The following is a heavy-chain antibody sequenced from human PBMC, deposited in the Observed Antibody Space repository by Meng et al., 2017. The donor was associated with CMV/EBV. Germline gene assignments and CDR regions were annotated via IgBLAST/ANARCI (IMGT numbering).Heavy chain of an antibody. V-gene: IGHV4-34*01. CDR3: ARGAHCSSTSCYNI. CDR2: INHSGST. J-gene: IGHJ4*02. D-gene: IGHD2-2*01. Sequence: SETLSLTCAVYGGSFSGYYWSWIRQPPGKGLEWIGEINHSGSTNYNPSLKSRITISVDTSKNQFSLKLSSETAADTAVYYCARGAHCSSTSCYNIWGQGTLVTVSS. CDR1: GGSFSGYY.